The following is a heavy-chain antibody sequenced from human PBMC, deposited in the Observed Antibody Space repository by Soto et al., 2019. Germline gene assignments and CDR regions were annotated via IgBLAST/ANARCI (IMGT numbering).Heavy chain of an antibody. V-gene: IGHV3-30-3*01. D-gene: IGHD6-19*01. CDR3: ARAVAGFDY. Sequence: PGGXLRLSCAASGFTFSSYAMHWVRQAPGKGLEWVAVISYDGSNKYYADSVKGRFTISRDNSKNTLYLQMNSLRAEDTAVYYCARAVAGFDYWGQGTLVTVSS. CDR1: GFTFSSYA. CDR2: ISYDGSNK. J-gene: IGHJ4*02.